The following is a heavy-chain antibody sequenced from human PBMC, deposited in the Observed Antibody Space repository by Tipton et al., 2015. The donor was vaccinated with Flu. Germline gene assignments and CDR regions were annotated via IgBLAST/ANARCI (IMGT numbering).Heavy chain of an antibody. J-gene: IGHJ4*02. D-gene: IGHD3-16*01. CDR1: GGSISTYY. CDR2: IYYSGST. V-gene: IGHV4-59*01. Sequence: TLSLTCTVSGGSISTYYWSWIRQPPGKGLEWIGYIYYSGSTKYNPSLKSRVTMSVDTSKNQFSLKLSSVTAADTAVYYCARGRQEGEANRYFDHWGQGTLVTVSS. CDR3: ARGRQEGEANRYFDH.